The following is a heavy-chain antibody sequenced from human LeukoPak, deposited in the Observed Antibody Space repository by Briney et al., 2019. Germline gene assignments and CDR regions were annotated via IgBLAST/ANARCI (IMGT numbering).Heavy chain of an antibody. V-gene: IGHV3-7*01. CDR2: IKQDGSGK. D-gene: IGHD4/OR15-4a*01. CDR3: ARDDYGGTGY. J-gene: IGHJ4*02. Sequence: GGSLRLSCAASGFTFNNYWMSWVRQAPGKGLEWVANIKQDGSGKYYVDSVKGRFTVSRDNAKNSLYLQMNNLRAEDTAVYYCARDDYGGTGYWGQGTLVTVSS. CDR1: GFTFNNYW.